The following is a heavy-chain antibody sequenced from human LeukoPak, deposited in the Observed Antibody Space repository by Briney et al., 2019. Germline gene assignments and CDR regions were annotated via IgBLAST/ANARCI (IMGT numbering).Heavy chain of an antibody. Sequence: GASVKVSCKASGYTFTGYYMHWVRQAPGQGLEWMGWINPNSGGTNYAQKFQGRVTMTRDTSISTAYMELSGLRSDDTAVYYCARAVAGRTHLDYWGQGTLVTVSS. CDR3: ARAVAGRTHLDY. J-gene: IGHJ4*02. D-gene: IGHD6-19*01. V-gene: IGHV1-2*02. CDR1: GYTFTGYY. CDR2: INPNSGGT.